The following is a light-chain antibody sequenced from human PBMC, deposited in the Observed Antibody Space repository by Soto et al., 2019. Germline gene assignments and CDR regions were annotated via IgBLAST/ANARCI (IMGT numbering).Light chain of an antibody. J-gene: IGKJ1*01. CDR3: QQRSNWPWT. CDR2: DAF. CDR1: RSLDSGQ. Sequence: EIVLTQSPGTLALSPGESATLSCMASRSLDSGQLAWYQQKVGRAPRLLIHDAFMRATGIPDRFSGSGSGTDFTLTISSLEPEDFAVYYCQQRSNWPWTFGQGTKVDIK. V-gene: IGKV3D-20*02.